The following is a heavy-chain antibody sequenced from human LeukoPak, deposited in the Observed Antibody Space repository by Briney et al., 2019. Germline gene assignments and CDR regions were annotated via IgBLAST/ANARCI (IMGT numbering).Heavy chain of an antibody. CDR3: ASGYYDSSGYFQLRLDYFDY. D-gene: IGHD3-22*01. Sequence: GASVKVSCKASGYTFTSYAISWVRQAPGQGLEWMGGIIPIFGTANYAQKFQGRVTITADESTSTAYMELSSLRSEDTAVYYCASGYYDSSGYFQLRLDYFDYWGQGTLVTVSS. CDR2: IIPIFGTA. V-gene: IGHV1-69*13. CDR1: GYTFTSYA. J-gene: IGHJ4*02.